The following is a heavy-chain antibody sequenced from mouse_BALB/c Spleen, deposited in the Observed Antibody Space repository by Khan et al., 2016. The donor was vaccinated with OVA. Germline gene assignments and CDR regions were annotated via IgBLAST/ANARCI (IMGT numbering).Heavy chain of an antibody. CDR3: ARAYYRYDGYYAMDY. CDR2: IWGGGGT. J-gene: IGHJ4*01. Sequence: VELQESGPGLVAPSQSLSITCTVSGFSLSRYNIHWVRQPPGKGLELLGMIWGGGGTDYNSTLKSRLSISQDNSNSQVFLKMNSRQTDETAMYYCARAYYRYDGYYAMDYWGQGTSVTVSS. D-gene: IGHD2-14*01. CDR1: GFSLSRYN. V-gene: IGHV2-6-4*01.